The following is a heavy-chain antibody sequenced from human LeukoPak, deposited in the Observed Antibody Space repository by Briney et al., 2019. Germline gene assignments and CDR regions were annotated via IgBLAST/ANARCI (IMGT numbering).Heavy chain of an antibody. CDR1: GFTFRNYG. CDR3: ASFDGDYFFDY. D-gene: IGHD4-17*01. Sequence: PGTSLRLSCAASGFTFRNYGMHWVRQAPGKGLEWVAVIWYDGSNENYADSVKGRFSISRDNSKYTLYLQMNGLRADDTAVYYCASFDGDYFFDYWGQGVMVTVSS. CDR2: IWYDGSNE. V-gene: IGHV3-33*01. J-gene: IGHJ4*02.